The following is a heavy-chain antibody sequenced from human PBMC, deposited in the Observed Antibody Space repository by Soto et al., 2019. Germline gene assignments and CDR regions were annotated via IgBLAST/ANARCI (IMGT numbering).Heavy chain of an antibody. V-gene: IGHV3-30*18. D-gene: IGHD6-25*01. CDR2: VSYDGNVK. Sequence: ESVGGVVQPGRSLRLSCAASGFTFSNYGMQWVRQAPGKGLEWVAVVSYDGNVKFYADSVKGRFTISRDNSKNTLYLQMNSLRTEDTAIYYCAKERTAKAAAEFDYWGQGTLVTVSS. J-gene: IGHJ4*02. CDR1: GFTFSNYG. CDR3: AKERTAKAAAEFDY.